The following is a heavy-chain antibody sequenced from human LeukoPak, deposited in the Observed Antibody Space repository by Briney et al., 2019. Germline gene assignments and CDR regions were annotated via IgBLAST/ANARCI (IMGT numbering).Heavy chain of an antibody. D-gene: IGHD6-13*01. Sequence: ASVKVSCKVSGYTLTELSMHWVRQAPGKGLEWMGWINTNTGNPTYAQGFTGRFVFSLDTSVSTAYLQISSLKAEDTAVYYCARGPYSSSWSLFYWGQGTLVTVSS. CDR2: INTNTGNP. CDR1: GYTLTELS. V-gene: IGHV7-4-1*02. J-gene: IGHJ4*02. CDR3: ARGPYSSSWSLFY.